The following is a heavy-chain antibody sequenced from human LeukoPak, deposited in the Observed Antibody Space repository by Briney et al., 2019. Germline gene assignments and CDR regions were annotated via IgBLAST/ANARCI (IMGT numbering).Heavy chain of an antibody. CDR1: GFTFSAYS. CDR2: ISDNSYWI. D-gene: IGHD2-2*01. J-gene: IGHJ4*02. V-gene: IGHV3-21*01. CDR3: ANHLACGSTSCPPFDD. Sequence: GGSLRLSCTASGFTFSAYSMSWVRQAPGKGLEWVSSISDNSYWIYYADSVEGRFIISRDNAKNSLYLQMNSLRVEDTAVYYCANHLACGSTSCPPFDDWGQGTLVTVSS.